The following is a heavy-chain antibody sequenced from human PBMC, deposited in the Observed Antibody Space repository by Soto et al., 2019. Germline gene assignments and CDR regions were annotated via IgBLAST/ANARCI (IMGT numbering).Heavy chain of an antibody. D-gene: IGHD3-10*01. J-gene: IGHJ4*02. Sequence: GGSLRLSCAASGFTFSNAWMNWVRQAPGKGLEWVGRIKSKTDGATIDYAAPVTGRFTISRADSKNMLYLQMNSLKTEDTALYYCTTEWYYYGSGSSDYWGQGTLVTVSS. CDR2: IKSKTDGATI. CDR3: TTEWYYYGSGSSDY. V-gene: IGHV3-15*07. CDR1: GFTFSNAW.